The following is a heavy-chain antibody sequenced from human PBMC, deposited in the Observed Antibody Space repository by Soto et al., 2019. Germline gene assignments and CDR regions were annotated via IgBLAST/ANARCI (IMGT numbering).Heavy chain of an antibody. J-gene: IGHJ4*02. CDR2: ISYDGSNK. CDR1: GFPFSTYG. D-gene: IGHD3-10*01. V-gene: IGHV3-30*03. Sequence: QVQLVESGGGVVQPGRSLRLSCAASGFPFSTYGMHWVRECPGKGLEWVAVISYDGSNKYYAESVKGRFTISRDNSKNTLYLQMNSLRPEDTALYYCVGGQYYFDYRGQGTLVTVSS. CDR3: VGGQYYFDY.